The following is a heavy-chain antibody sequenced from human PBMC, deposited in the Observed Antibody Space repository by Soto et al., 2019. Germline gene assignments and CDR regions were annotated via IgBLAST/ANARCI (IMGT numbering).Heavy chain of an antibody. D-gene: IGHD2-21*01. CDR1: AFTFSSYW. J-gene: IGHJ6*02. Sequence: EVQLVESGGGLVQPGGSLRLSCAASAFTFSSYWMNWVRQAPGKGPVWVSRINSDGSITGYADSVKGRFTISRDNAKNTLYLQMNSLSAEDRAVYYCARRAQIAYYYGMDVWGQGTTVTVSS. V-gene: IGHV3-74*01. CDR2: INSDGSIT. CDR3: ARRAQIAYYYGMDV.